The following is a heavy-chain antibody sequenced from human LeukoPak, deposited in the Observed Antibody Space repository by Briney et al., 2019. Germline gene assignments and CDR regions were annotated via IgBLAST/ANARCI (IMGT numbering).Heavy chain of an antibody. CDR2: LTGSGGNT. Sequence: GESLRLSCAASGFTFSSYSMNWVRQAPGKGLEWVSGLTGSGGNTYYADSVKGRFTISRDNSKNTLSLQMNSLRAEDAAVYYCVKFRGIQHYNYHMDVWGKGTTVTVSS. V-gene: IGHV3-23*01. J-gene: IGHJ6*03. CDR1: GFTFSSYS. CDR3: VKFRGIQHYNYHMDV. D-gene: IGHD3-10*01.